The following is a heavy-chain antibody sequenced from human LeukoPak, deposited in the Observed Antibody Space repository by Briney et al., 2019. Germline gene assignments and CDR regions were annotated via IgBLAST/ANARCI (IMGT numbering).Heavy chain of an antibody. Sequence: GGSLRLSCTASGYAFGDYAMSWVRQAPGKGLEWVGFIRSKAYGGTTEYAASVKGRFTISRDDSKSIAYLQMNSLKTEDTAVYYCTRGGGLDYWGQGTLVTVSS. CDR1: GYAFGDYA. J-gene: IGHJ4*02. CDR3: TRGGGLDY. CDR2: IRSKAYGGTT. V-gene: IGHV3-49*04. D-gene: IGHD2-15*01.